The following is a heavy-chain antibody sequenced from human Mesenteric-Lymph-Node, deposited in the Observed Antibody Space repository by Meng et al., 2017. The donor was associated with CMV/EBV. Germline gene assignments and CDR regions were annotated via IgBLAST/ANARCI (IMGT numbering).Heavy chain of an antibody. V-gene: IGHV3-11*01. CDR3: ARDVHSSGYDFDY. CDR2: ISSSGSTI. CDR1: GLTFSASY. D-gene: IGHD5-12*01. J-gene: IGHJ4*02. Sequence: AASGLTFSASYMSWIRQSPGKGLEWISYISSSGSTIYYADSVKGRFTTSRDNAKKSLYLQMNSLRAEDTAVYYCARDVHSSGYDFDYWGQGTLVTVSS.